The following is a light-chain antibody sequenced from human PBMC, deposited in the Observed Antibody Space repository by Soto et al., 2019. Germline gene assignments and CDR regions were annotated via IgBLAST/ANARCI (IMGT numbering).Light chain of an antibody. V-gene: IGLV1-44*01. CDR1: SSNIGSNT. J-gene: IGLJ3*02. Sequence: QSVLTQPPSASGTPGQRVTISCSGSSSNIGSNTVNWYQQLPGTAPKLLIYYNNQRPSGVPDRFSGSKSGTSASLAISGLQSEDETHYYCAAWDDSLYGGVFGGGTQLTVL. CDR2: YNN. CDR3: AAWDDSLYGGV.